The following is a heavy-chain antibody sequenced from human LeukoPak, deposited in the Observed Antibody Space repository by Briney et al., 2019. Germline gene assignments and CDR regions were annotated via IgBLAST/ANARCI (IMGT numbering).Heavy chain of an antibody. V-gene: IGHV1-2*06. CDR1: GYTFTGYY. CDR3: TRESGSYHGNDY. J-gene: IGHJ4*02. CDR2: INPNNGGT. Sequence: ASVKVSCKASGYTFTGYYMHWVRQAPGQGLEWMGRINPNNGGTNYAQKFQGRVTMTGDSSISTAYMELSSLRSDDTAVYYCTRESGSYHGNDYWGQGTLVTVSS. D-gene: IGHD1-26*01.